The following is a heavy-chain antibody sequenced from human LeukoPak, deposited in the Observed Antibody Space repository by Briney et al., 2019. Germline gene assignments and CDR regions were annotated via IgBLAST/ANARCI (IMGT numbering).Heavy chain of an antibody. Sequence: ASVKVSCKASGCTFIDYDINWVRQAPGQGLEWMGLMSPHNGHTEYAQNFQGRVTMTRDTSTGTAYMELRSLRSEDTAVYYCARRTPRCGGTCYDAFDVWGQGTMVTVSS. CDR2: MSPHNGHT. J-gene: IGHJ3*01. D-gene: IGHD2-21*01. CDR3: ARRTPRCGGTCYDAFDV. CDR1: GCTFIDYD. V-gene: IGHV1-8*01.